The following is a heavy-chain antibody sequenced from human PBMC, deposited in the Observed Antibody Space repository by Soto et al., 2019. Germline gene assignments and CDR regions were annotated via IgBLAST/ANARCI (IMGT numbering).Heavy chain of an antibody. CDR3: ARNGDSSDYRGWFDP. Sequence: EVQLVESGGGLVQPGGSLRLSCAASGFTVSSNYMSWVRQAPGKGLEWVSVIYSGGTTYYADSVKGRSTISRDNSKNTRYLQMNSLRAEATAVYYCARNGDSSDYRGWFDPWGQGTLVTVSS. V-gene: IGHV3-66*01. J-gene: IGHJ5*02. CDR1: GFTVSSNY. CDR2: IYSGGTT. D-gene: IGHD3-22*01.